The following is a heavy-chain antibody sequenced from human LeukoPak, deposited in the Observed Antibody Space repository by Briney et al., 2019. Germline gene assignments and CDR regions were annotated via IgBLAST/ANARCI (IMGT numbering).Heavy chain of an antibody. CDR2: IYTSGST. Sequence: SETLSLTCTVSGGSISIYYWSWIRQPVGKGLEWIVRIYTSGSTNYNASLKSRVSMSVDTSKNQFSLKLSSVTAADTAVFYCARENSGSYREFDYWGQGTLVTVSS. D-gene: IGHD1-26*01. CDR3: ARENSGSYREFDY. V-gene: IGHV4-4*07. CDR1: GGSISIYY. J-gene: IGHJ4*02.